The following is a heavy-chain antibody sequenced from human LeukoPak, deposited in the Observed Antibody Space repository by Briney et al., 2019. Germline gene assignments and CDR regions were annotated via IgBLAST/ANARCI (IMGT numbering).Heavy chain of an antibody. D-gene: IGHD1-7*01. V-gene: IGHV3-30*03. J-gene: IGHJ4*02. CDR1: GFTLSSYW. CDR3: ARDSDNWNYDF. Sequence: PGGSLRLSCAGSGFTLSSYWMSWVRQAPGKGLEWVAIISYDGSNKDYADSAKGRFTISRDNSKNTLNLQMNSLRGEDTAVYYCARDSDNWNYDFWGQGTLVTVSS. CDR2: ISYDGSNK.